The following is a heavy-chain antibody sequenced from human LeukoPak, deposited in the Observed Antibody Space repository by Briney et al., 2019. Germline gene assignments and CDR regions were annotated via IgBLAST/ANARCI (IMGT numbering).Heavy chain of an antibody. J-gene: IGHJ3*02. V-gene: IGHV4-61*02. D-gene: IGHD3-22*01. CDR3: AGYYDSSGPMGYRI. CDR2: IYTSGST. Sequence: SETLSLTCTVSGGSISSGSYFWSWIRQSAGKGLEWIGRIYTSGSTKYNPSLKSRVTISVDTSRNQFSLKLSSVTAADTAVYYCAGYYDSSGPMGYRIWGQGTMVTVSS. CDR1: GGSISSGSYF.